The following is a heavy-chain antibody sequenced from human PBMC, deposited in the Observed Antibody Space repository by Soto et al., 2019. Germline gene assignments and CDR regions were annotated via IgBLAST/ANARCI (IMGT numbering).Heavy chain of an antibody. CDR1: GASVSTGAFY. CDR2: IYESGYT. D-gene: IGHD5-18*01. Sequence: PSETLSLTCSVSGASVSTGAFYWGWVRQRPGKGLEWIGYIYESGYTYYNTSLKSSLTISLDRSNNRFSLDLTSVTAADTAVYYCVRALRHTAMVYPWFDPWGQGTLVTVS. J-gene: IGHJ5*02. CDR3: VRALRHTAMVYPWFDP. V-gene: IGHV4-31*03.